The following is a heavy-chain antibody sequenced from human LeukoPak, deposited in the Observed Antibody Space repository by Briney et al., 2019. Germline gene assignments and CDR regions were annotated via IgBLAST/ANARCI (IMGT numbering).Heavy chain of an antibody. D-gene: IGHD6-13*01. CDR1: GYTFTSYY. Sequence: ASVKVSCKASGYTFTSYYMHWVRQAPGQGLEWMGIINPSGGSTSYAQKFQGRVTMTRDMSTSTVYMELRSLRSDDTAVYYCAREGAAAEFWGQGTLVTVSS. J-gene: IGHJ4*02. CDR2: INPSGGST. CDR3: AREGAAAEF. V-gene: IGHV1-46*01.